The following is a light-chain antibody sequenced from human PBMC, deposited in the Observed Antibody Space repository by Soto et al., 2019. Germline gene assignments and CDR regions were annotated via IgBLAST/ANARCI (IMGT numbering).Light chain of an antibody. CDR2: GAS. Sequence: ETLMRQSPATLSVSPGGRATLSCRASQSISDTLAWYQQKPGQAPRLLIHGASTRATGFPARFSGSGSGTDFTLTISSLQSEDFAVYYCQQYNNWPWTFGQGTKVDIK. CDR3: QQYNNWPWT. CDR1: QSISDT. J-gene: IGKJ1*01. V-gene: IGKV3-15*01.